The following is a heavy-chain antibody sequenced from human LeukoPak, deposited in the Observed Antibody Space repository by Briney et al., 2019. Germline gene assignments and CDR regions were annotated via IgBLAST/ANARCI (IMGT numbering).Heavy chain of an antibody. V-gene: IGHV3-30*18. CDR3: AKGFTRGYSNGEPFDY. D-gene: IGHD5-18*01. J-gene: IGHJ4*02. CDR2: ISYDGSNK. Sequence: GGSLRLSCAASGFTFSSYGMHWVRQAPGKGLEWVAVISYDGSNKYYADSVKGRFTISRDNSKNTLYLQMNSLRAEDTAVYYCAKGFTRGYSNGEPFDYWGQGTLVTVSS. CDR1: GFTFSSYG.